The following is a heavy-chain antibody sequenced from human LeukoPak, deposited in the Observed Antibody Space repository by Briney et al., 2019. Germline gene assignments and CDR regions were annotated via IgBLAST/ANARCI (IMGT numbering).Heavy chain of an antibody. CDR3: AKGSIDWYYFDY. V-gene: IGHV3-30*18. Sequence: PGRSLRLACAASGFSFSTYDMHWVRQAPGKGLEWVAVISGDGSHKYWADSVKGRFTISRDNSKNTVYLQMNSLRAEDAAVYYCAKGSIDWYYFDYWGQGTLVTVSS. D-gene: IGHD3-9*01. J-gene: IGHJ4*02. CDR1: GFSFSTYD. CDR2: ISGDGSHK.